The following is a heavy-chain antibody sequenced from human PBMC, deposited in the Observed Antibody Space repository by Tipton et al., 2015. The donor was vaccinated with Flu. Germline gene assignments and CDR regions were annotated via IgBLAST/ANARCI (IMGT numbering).Heavy chain of an antibody. J-gene: IGHJ4*02. CDR2: IDHGGRT. D-gene: IGHD2-8*01. CDR3: ARGRRLGVLMMLDRYLDY. CDR1: GASFTDSF. Sequence: TLSLTCAVYGASFTDSFWNWVRQSPGKGLEWIGEIDHGGRTNSNPSLRSRVTLSVDTAKNQFSLHLSFVTASDTAVYYCARGRRLGVLMMLDRYLDYWGQGTLVTVSS. V-gene: IGHV4-34*01.